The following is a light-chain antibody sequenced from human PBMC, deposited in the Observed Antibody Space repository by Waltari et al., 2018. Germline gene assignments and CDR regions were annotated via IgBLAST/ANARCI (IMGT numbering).Light chain of an antibody. CDR2: AAS. CDR1: QSVITY. Sequence: DIQMTQSPSSLSASVGDRVTITCRASQSVITYLNWYQQDPGKAPKLLIYAASSLQSGVPSRFSGSGSGTDFTLTICNLQPGDFATYYCQQSYNNPRTFGPGTKVNIK. V-gene: IGKV1-39*01. CDR3: QQSYNNPRT. J-gene: IGKJ3*01.